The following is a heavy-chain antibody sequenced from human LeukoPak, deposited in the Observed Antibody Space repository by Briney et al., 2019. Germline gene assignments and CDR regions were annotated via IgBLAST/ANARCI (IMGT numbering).Heavy chain of an antibody. V-gene: IGHV4-59*08. J-gene: IGHJ6*03. CDR2: IYVTGT. CDR3: ARHIGGGIEDMDV. Sequence: SETLSLTCTVSGGSIGTYYWSWIRQSPGKGLEWIGYIYVTGTRYNPFLQSRVTISVDRSRNQFFLKMSSVTAADTAVYYCARHIGGGIEDMDVWGKGTKVIVSS. CDR1: GGSIGTYY. D-gene: IGHD3-16*02.